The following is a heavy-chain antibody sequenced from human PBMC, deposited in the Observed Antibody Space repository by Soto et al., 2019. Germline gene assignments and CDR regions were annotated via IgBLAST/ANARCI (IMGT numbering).Heavy chain of an antibody. J-gene: IGHJ6*02. CDR3: AKDTRRSADGLYYYYGMDV. CDR1: GFTFSTYV. D-gene: IGHD6-25*01. V-gene: IGHV3-23*01. Sequence: GGSLRLSCAASGFTFSTYVMSWVRQAPGKGLEWVSDISGSGFTTYYADSVKGRYTISRDNSKNTLYLQMNSLRAEDTAVYYCAKDTRRSADGLYYYYGMDVWVQGTTVTVSS. CDR2: ISGSGFTT.